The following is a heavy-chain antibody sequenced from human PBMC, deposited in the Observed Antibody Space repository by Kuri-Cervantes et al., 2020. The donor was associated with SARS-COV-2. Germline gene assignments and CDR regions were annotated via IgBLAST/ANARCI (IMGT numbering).Heavy chain of an antibody. CDR1: GGSFSGYY. D-gene: IGHD1-1*01. Sequence: GSLRLSCAVYGGSFSGYYWSWIRQPPGKGLEWIGEINHSGSTNYNPSLKSRVTISVDTSKNQFSLKLSSVTAADTAVYYCAREPTGTTPSPYYYYYYTDVWGKGTTVTVSS. CDR3: AREPTGTTPSPYYYYYYTDV. V-gene: IGHV4-34*01. J-gene: IGHJ6*03. CDR2: INHSGST.